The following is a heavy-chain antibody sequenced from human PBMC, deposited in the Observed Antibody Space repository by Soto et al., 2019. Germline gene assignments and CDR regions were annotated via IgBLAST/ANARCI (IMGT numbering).Heavy chain of an antibody. V-gene: IGHV1-3*01. D-gene: IGHD3-10*01. CDR1: GYTFTSYA. Sequence: GASVKVSCKASGYTFTSYAIHWVRQAPGQRLEWMGWINAGNGNTKYSQKFQGRVTITRDTSASTAYMELSSLRSEDTAVYYCARVITMVRGSNPSNWFDPWGQGTLVTVSS. J-gene: IGHJ5*02. CDR3: ARVITMVRGSNPSNWFDP. CDR2: INAGNGNT.